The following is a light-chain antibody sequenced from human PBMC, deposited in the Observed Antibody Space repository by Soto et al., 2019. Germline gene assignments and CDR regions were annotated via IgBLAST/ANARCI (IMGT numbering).Light chain of an antibody. Sequence: EIVLAQSPPTLSLSPGERATLSCRASQSVRSYLAWYQQKPGQAPRLLIYDASNRPPGIPTMFSGSWSTTYFTITISILAQEYFAVYYCQQRSNWLTFGGGTKVDIK. V-gene: IGKV3-11*01. CDR3: QQRSNWLT. CDR1: QSVRSY. J-gene: IGKJ4*01. CDR2: DAS.